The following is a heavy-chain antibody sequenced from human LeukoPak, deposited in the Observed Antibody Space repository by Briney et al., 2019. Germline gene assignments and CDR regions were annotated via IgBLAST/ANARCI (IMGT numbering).Heavy chain of an antibody. D-gene: IGHD2/OR15-2a*01. CDR2: ITSDGKLT. CDR3: ASLLEG. V-gene: IGHV3-74*01. J-gene: IGHJ4*02. Sequence: PGGSLRLSCAASGFRFSDTWMHWVRQVPGKGLVWVSRITSDGKLTAYADSVKGRFTISRDNAKNILYLQMNSLRGEDTAVYYCASLLEGWGQGTLVTVSS. CDR1: GFRFSDTW.